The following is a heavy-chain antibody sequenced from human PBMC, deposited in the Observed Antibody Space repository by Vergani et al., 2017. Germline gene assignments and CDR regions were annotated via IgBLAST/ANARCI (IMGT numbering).Heavy chain of an antibody. V-gene: IGHV4-59*11. CDR2: IHYSEKT. Sequence: QVQLQESGPGLVKSSETLSLTCSGSFDSIRNLYCNWIRQPPGKGLEWIGSIHYSEKTTYNPSLKTRVTISVAESKNQFSLTLTSVTASDTAVYYCASDTHSGQGADRWGQGILVTVTS. D-gene: IGHD6-19*01. J-gene: IGHJ5*02. CDR3: ASDTHSGQGADR. CDR1: FDSIRNLY.